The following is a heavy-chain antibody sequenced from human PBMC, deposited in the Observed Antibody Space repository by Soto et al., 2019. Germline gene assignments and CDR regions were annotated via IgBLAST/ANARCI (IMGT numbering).Heavy chain of an antibody. V-gene: IGHV1-2*02. D-gene: IGHD1-1*01. J-gene: IGHJ4*02. CDR3: ARAGSTTLELDKTY. CDR2: INPNSGVT. Sequence: ASVKVSCKASRYTFTDYYMHWVRQSPGQGLEWMGWINPNSGVTKFPQKFQGRVIMTRDTSISTVYMELSRLTSDDTAVYYCARAGSTTLELDKTYWGQGTLVYVAS. CDR1: RYTFTDYY.